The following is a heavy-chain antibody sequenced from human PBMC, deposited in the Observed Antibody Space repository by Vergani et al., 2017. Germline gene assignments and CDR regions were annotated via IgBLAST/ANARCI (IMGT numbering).Heavy chain of an antibody. CDR1: GFSFSNAW. CDR3: ARRNCRSTSCYLDYYYYMDV. V-gene: IGHV3-15*01. CDR2: IKSQIDGGTT. J-gene: IGHJ6*03. Sequence: EVQLVQSGGGLVQPGGSLRLSCVTSGFSFSNAWMTWVRQGPGKGLEWVGRIKSQIDGGTTDYAAPVKGRFTISRDNSKNTLYLQMNSLRAEDTAVYYCARRNCRSTSCYLDYYYYMDVWGKGTTVTVSS. D-gene: IGHD2-2*01.